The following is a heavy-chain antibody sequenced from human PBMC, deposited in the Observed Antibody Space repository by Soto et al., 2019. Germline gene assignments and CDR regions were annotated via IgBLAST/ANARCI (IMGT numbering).Heavy chain of an antibody. D-gene: IGHD3-3*01. J-gene: IGHJ6*02. CDR2: IDESGGTT. V-gene: IGHV3-48*03. Sequence: GGSLRLSCAVSGFMFSDHAMNWVRQAPGKGPEWISRIDESGGTTSYADSVKGRFTNSRDNTRDSLYLHMSNLRAEDTAIYYCARDRSLNFAVPPYGMDVWGPGTTVTVSS. CDR3: ARDRSLNFAVPPYGMDV. CDR1: GFMFSDHA.